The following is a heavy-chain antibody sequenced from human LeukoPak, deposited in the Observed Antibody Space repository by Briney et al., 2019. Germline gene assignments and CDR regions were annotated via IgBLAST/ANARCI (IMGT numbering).Heavy chain of an antibody. V-gene: IGHV1-8*01. J-gene: IGHJ4*02. D-gene: IGHD7-27*01. CDR2: MNPNSGNT. CDR1: GYTFTSHD. Sequence: ASVKVSCKASGYTFTSHDINWVRQATGQGLEWMGWMNPNSGNTGYAQKFQGRVTIIRNTSISTAYMELRSLRSDDTAVYYCARGDWGSNFDYWGQGTLVTVSS. CDR3: ARGDWGSNFDY.